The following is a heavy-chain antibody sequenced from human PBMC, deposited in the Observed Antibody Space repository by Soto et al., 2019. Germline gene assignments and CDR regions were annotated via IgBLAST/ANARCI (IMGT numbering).Heavy chain of an antibody. J-gene: IGHJ3*02. D-gene: IGHD3-10*01. V-gene: IGHV1-2*02. CDR2: INPNSGGT. CDR3: ARSPSNSYYGSGEGNHDAFDI. CDR1: GYTFTGYY. Sequence: QVKLVQSGAEVKKPGASVKVSCKASGYTFTGYYMHWVRQAPGQGLEWMGWINPNSGGTNYAQKFQGRVTMTRDTSISTAYMELSRLRSDDTAVYYCARSPSNSYYGSGEGNHDAFDIWGQGTMVTVSS.